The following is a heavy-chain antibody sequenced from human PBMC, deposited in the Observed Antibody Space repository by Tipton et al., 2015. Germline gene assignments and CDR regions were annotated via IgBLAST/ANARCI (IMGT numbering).Heavy chain of an antibody. D-gene: IGHD3-9*01. CDR3: ACQDYDSLTRDYQTVDY. J-gene: IGHJ4*02. V-gene: IGHV4-38-2*01. CDR1: GYSISSGYY. Sequence: TLSLTCAISGYSISSGYYWGWIRQPPGKGLEWIGSTYHSGDSYYNPSLKSRVPMSRDTSKNQFSLKLSSVTAADTAVYYCACQDYDSLTRDYQTVDYWGQGTPVTVSS. CDR2: TYHSGDS.